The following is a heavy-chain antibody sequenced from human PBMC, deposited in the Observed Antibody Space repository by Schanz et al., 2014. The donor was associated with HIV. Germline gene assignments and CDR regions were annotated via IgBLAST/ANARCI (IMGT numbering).Heavy chain of an antibody. Sequence: QLVESGGGLVQPGRSLRLSCVVSGFTFDDFAMHWVRQTPGKGLEWMADISYDGSDINYADSVKGRFTISRDNSKNTLYLQMNSLRAEDTAVYYCAKRRDSGYAYFDYWGQGTLVTVSS. V-gene: IGHV3-30*18. J-gene: IGHJ4*02. CDR1: GFTFDDFA. CDR3: AKRRDSGYAYFDY. CDR2: ISYDGSDI. D-gene: IGHD1-1*01.